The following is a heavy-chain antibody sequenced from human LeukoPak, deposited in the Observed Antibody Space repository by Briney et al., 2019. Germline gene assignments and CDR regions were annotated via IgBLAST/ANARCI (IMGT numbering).Heavy chain of an antibody. Sequence: GGSLRLSCAASGFTVSSNYMSWVRQAPGKGLEWVSVIYSGGSTYYADSVKGRFTISRDNSKNALYLQMNSLRAEDTAVYYCARVSGRWLLNDYWGQGTLVTVSS. D-gene: IGHD5-24*01. J-gene: IGHJ4*02. V-gene: IGHV3-53*01. CDR2: IYSGGST. CDR3: ARVSGRWLLNDY. CDR1: GFTVSSNY.